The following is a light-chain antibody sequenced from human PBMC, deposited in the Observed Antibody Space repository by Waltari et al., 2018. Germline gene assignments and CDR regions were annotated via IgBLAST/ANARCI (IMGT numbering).Light chain of an antibody. CDR3: GADHGSGSSFVYV. CDR1: RRSRTYK. J-gene: IGLJ1*01. CDR2: VGTGGIVG. Sequence: QPVLTQPPSASASLGASVSLTCTLSRRSRTYKVDWYQQRPGKGPRFVLRVGTGGIVGSKGDGIPDRFSVLGSGLNRYLTIKNIQEEDESDYHCGADHGSGSSFVYVFGTGTKVTVL. V-gene: IGLV9-49*03.